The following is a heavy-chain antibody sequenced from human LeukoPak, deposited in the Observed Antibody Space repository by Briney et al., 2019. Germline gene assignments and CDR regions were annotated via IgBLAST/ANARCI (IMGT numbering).Heavy chain of an antibody. V-gene: IGHV3-33*01. J-gene: IGHJ4*02. Sequence: PGRSLRLSCAASGFTFSSYGMHWVRQAPGKGLEWVAVIWYDGDNKYYADSVKGRFTISRDNSKNTLYVQMNSLRAEDTAVYYCARDARIQHYYFGYWGQGTLVTVSS. CDR3: ARDARIQHYYFGY. D-gene: IGHD5-18*01. CDR1: GFTFSSYG. CDR2: IWYDGDNK.